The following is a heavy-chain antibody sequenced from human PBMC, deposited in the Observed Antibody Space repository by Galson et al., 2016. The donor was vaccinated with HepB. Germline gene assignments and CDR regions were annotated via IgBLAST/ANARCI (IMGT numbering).Heavy chain of an antibody. Sequence: SLRLSCAASGFSFSTYGMHWVRQAPGKGLEWVALIWFDGNNDNYADSVKGRFTIPRDNFKSTLYLQMNSLTAEDMAVYYCARDGHFHHPDYWGQGTLVTVSS. J-gene: IGHJ4*02. V-gene: IGHV3-33*01. CDR1: GFSFSTYG. CDR2: IWFDGNND. CDR3: ARDGHFHHPDY.